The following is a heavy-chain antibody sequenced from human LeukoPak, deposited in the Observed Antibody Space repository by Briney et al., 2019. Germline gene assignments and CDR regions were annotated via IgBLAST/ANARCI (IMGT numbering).Heavy chain of an antibody. J-gene: IGHJ4*02. CDR2: IKEDGSEK. CDR1: GFTFSSYR. CDR3: ARELAFSTTQNY. V-gene: IGHV3-7*01. Sequence: GGPVTLPCAASGFTFSSYRLRWLGQAPGKGREGVANIKEDGSEKYYVDSVKGRFTISRDNAKNSLYLQMSSLRAEDTAVYYCARELAFSTTQNYWGQGTLVTVSS. D-gene: IGHD3-3*02.